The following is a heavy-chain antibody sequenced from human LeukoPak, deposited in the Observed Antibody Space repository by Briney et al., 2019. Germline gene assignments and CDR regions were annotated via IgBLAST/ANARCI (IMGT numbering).Heavy chain of an antibody. CDR1: TFTFSIYA. J-gene: IGHJ4*02. D-gene: IGHD5-18*01. CDR3: VKDTHLVNTGYRYGLFAN. Sequence: GGSLRLSCAPWTFTFSIYATLSLRQAPGKGLEYVSAISSNGGSTYYADSVKGRFTISRDNSKNTLYLQMSNLRAEDTAVYYCVKDTHLVNTGYRYGLFANRGQGTLVTVSS. V-gene: IGHV3-64D*06. CDR2: ISSNGGST.